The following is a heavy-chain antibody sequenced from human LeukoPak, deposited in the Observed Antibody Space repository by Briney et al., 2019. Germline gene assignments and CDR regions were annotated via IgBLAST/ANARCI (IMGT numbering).Heavy chain of an antibody. CDR1: GGTFSSYA. Sequence: GASVKVSCKASGGTFSSYAISWVRQAPGQGLERMGGIIPIFGTANYAQKFQGRVTITADKSTSTAYMELSSLRSEDTAVYYCARGNYEYYYYYMDVWGKGTTVTVSS. V-gene: IGHV1-69*06. CDR3: ARGNYEYYYYYMDV. J-gene: IGHJ6*03. CDR2: IIPIFGTA. D-gene: IGHD1-7*01.